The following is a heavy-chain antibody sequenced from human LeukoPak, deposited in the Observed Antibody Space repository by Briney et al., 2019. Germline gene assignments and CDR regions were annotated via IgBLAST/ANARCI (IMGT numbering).Heavy chain of an antibody. Sequence: GESLKISCKGSGYSFTNYWIGWVRQMPGKGLEWMGIIYPGDSDTRYSPSFQGQVTISAGKSVSTAYLQWSSLKASDTAMYYCARLMAVAGYDWFDPWGQGTLVTVSS. V-gene: IGHV5-51*01. CDR2: IYPGDSDT. CDR1: GYSFTNYW. CDR3: ARLMAVAGYDWFDP. J-gene: IGHJ5*02. D-gene: IGHD6-19*01.